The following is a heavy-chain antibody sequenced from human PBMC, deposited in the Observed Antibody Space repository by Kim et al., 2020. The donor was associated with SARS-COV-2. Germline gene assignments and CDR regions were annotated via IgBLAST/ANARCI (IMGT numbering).Heavy chain of an antibody. V-gene: IGHV3-21*04. CDR3: ARQIVTTIGEEVYYFDN. CDR1: GFTFNSYH. CDR2: IPSGSRYI. Sequence: GGSLRLSCAASGFTFNSYHMIWVRQAPGKGLEWVSSIPSGSRYIYYADSVKGRFTISRDNAKKSLYLQMDSLRAEDTAVYYCARQIVTTIGEEVYYFDNWGQGTLVTVSS. D-gene: IGHD1-26*01. J-gene: IGHJ4*02.